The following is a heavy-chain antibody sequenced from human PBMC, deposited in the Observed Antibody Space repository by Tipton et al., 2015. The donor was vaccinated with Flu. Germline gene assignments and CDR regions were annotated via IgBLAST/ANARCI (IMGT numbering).Heavy chain of an antibody. CDR3: ARHGYSSSWTPMGYYYGMDV. CDR1: GDSMSSFY. V-gene: IGHV4-4*07. J-gene: IGHJ6*02. CDR2: IYTSGST. Sequence: LRLSCTVSGDSMSSFYWTWIRQPAGKGLEWIGRIYTSGSTNYNPSLKSRVTISVDTSKNQFSLKLSSVTAADTAVYYCARHGYSSSWTPMGYYYGMDVWGQGTTVTVSS. D-gene: IGHD6-13*01.